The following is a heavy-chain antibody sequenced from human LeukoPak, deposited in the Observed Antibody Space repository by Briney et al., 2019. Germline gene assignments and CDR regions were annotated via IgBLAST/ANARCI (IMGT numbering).Heavy chain of an antibody. V-gene: IGHV3-21*01. CDR3: ARDHSSSGWYNWFDP. J-gene: IGHJ5*02. Sequence: GGSLRLSCAASGFTFSSYSMNWVRQAPGKGLEWVSSISSSSSYIYYADSVKGRFTISRDNAKNSLYLQMYSLRAEDTAVYYCARDHSSSGWYNWFDPWGQGTLVTVSS. CDR1: GFTFSSYS. D-gene: IGHD6-19*01. CDR2: ISSSSSYI.